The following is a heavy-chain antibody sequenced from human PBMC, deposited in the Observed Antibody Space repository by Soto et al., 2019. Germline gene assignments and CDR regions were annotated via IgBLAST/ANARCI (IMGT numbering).Heavy chain of an antibody. Sequence: QVQLQESGPGLVKPSGTLSLTCAVSGGSISSSNWWSWVRQPPGKGLEWIGEIYHSGSTNYNPSLKSRVTISVDKSQNQFSLKLSSVTAADTAVYYCAREEARTMIPSMGGFDPWGQGTLVTVSS. J-gene: IGHJ5*02. D-gene: IGHD3-22*01. CDR1: GGSISSSNW. V-gene: IGHV4-4*02. CDR2: IYHSGST. CDR3: AREEARTMIPSMGGFDP.